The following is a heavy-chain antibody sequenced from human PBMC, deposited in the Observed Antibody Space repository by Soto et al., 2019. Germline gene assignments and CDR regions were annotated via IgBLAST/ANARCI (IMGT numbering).Heavy chain of an antibody. CDR1: GGTFSSYT. V-gene: IGHV1-69*04. CDR3: ARDVGTVGYYYGMDV. D-gene: IGHD7-27*01. CDR2: IIPILGIA. Sequence: SVKVSCKASGGTFSSYTISWVRQAPGQGLEWMGRIIPILGIANYAQKFQGRVTITADKSTSTAYMELSSLRSEDTAVYYCARDVGTVGYYYGMDVWGQGTTVTVSS. J-gene: IGHJ6*02.